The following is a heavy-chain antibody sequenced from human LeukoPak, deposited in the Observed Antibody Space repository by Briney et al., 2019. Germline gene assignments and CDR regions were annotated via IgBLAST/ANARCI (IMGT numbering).Heavy chain of an antibody. V-gene: IGHV4-4*07. J-gene: IGHJ5*02. CDR2: IYHDGKS. D-gene: IGHD1-1*01. CDR3: ARDPGGSYSTTRGDWFDP. CDR1: GGSVRSYY. Sequence: SETLSLTCTVSGGSVRSYYWTWLRQSAGKGLEWIGRIYHDGKSDSSLSLKSRVIMSIDTSKNQFSLSLHSATAADTAVYYCARDPGGSYSTTRGDWFDPWGQGVLVTVSS.